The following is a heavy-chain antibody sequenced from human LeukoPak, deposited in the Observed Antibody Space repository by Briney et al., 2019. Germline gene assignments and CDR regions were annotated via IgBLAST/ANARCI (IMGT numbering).Heavy chain of an antibody. Sequence: PGGSLRLSCAASGFTFSGYPIHWVRQAPGKGLEWVAVISYDGSNKYYADSVKGRFTISRDKSKNTLSLQMNSLRAEDTAVYYCAQQVGYCSSGSCYFTYWGQGTLVTVSS. CDR2: ISYDGSNK. D-gene: IGHD2-15*01. J-gene: IGHJ1*01. CDR3: AQQVGYCSSGSCYFTY. V-gene: IGHV3-30-3*01. CDR1: GFTFSGYP.